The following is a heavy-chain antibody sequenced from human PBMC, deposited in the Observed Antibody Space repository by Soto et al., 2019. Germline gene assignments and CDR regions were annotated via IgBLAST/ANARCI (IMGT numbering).Heavy chain of an antibody. J-gene: IGHJ4*02. D-gene: IGHD6-19*01. V-gene: IGHV4-61*01. Sequence: KLRETLSLTCTVSGGSVSSGRFYWSWIRQPPRKGLEWIGYIYYSGSTKYNPSLRSRVTISVDTSKNQFSLKLTSVTAADTAVYYCARSGSGSGWLGGQGTLVTVSS. CDR3: ARSGSGSGWL. CDR1: GGSVSSGRFY. CDR2: IYYSGST.